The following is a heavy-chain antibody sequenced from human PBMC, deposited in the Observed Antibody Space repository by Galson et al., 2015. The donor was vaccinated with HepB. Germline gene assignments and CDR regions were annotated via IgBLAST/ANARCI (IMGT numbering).Heavy chain of an antibody. J-gene: IGHJ4*02. CDR3: AGGEGRTEEFPH. V-gene: IGHV3-53*01. CDR1: GFNVGRSY. CDR2: IYSGGST. Sequence: SLRLSCAASGFNVGRSYMSWVRQAPGKGLEWVSSIYSGGSTYYADTVKGRFSIPRDNSKKTLYLQMNFLRPEDTAMYYCAGGEGRTEEFPHWGQGTLVTVSS. D-gene: IGHD1-14*01.